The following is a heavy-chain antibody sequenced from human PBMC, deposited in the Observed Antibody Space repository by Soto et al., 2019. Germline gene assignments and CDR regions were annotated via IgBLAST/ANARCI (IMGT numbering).Heavy chain of an antibody. V-gene: IGHV1-69*06. J-gene: IGHJ6*02. CDR2: IIPIFGTA. D-gene: IGHD5-12*01. Sequence: ASVKVSCKASGGTFSSYAISWVRQAPGQGLEWMGGIIPIFGTANYAQTFQGRVTITADKSTSTAYMELSSLRSEDAAVYYCARDRVRRDGYNGYYYYGMDVWGQGTTVTVSS. CDR1: GGTFSSYA. CDR3: ARDRVRRDGYNGYYYYGMDV.